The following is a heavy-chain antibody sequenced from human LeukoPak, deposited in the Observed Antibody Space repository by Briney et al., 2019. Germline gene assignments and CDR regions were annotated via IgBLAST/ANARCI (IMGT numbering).Heavy chain of an antibody. CDR2: INHSGGT. D-gene: IGHD1-1*01. CDR1: GVSFSGYH. V-gene: IGHV4-34*01. Sequence: SETLSLTCAVHGVSFSGYHWSWIRQSPGKGLEWIGEINHSGGTNYNPSLKSRVTISVDTSKNQFSLNLNSVTAADTAVYYCARSPSRQNWIARLYSGFDPWGQGTLVTVSS. J-gene: IGHJ5*02. CDR3: ARSPSRQNWIARLYSGFDP.